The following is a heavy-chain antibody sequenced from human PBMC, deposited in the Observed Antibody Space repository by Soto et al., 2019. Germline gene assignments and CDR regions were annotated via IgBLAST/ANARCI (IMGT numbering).Heavy chain of an antibody. CDR2: ISYDGSNK. D-gene: IGHD3-22*01. J-gene: IGHJ4*02. V-gene: IGHV3-30-3*01. Sequence: QVQLVESGGGVVQPGRSLRLSCAASGFTFSSYAMHWVRQATGKGLEWVAVISYDGSNKYYADSVKGRFTISRDNSKNTLYLQMNSLRAEDTAVYYCARNYYDSSGYYLGYWGQGTLVTVSS. CDR3: ARNYYDSSGYYLGY. CDR1: GFTFSSYA.